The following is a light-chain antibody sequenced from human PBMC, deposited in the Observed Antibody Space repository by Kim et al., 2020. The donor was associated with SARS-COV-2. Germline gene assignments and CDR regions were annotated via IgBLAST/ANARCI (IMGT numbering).Light chain of an antibody. CDR3: QGWDSRSDHPV. Sequence: SYELTQPPSVSVAPGKTARITCGGNNIGSKSVHWYQQKPGQAPVLVIYYDSDRPSGIPERFSGSNSGNTATLTISRVEAGDEADDYCQGWDSRSDHPVFG. V-gene: IGLV3-21*04. J-gene: IGLJ2*01. CDR1: NIGSKS. CDR2: YDS.